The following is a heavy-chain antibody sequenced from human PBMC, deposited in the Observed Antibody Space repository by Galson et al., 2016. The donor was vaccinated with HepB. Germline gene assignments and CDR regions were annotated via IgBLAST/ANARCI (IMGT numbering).Heavy chain of an antibody. J-gene: IGHJ4*02. CDR1: GFTFSSYN. D-gene: IGHD3-22*01. V-gene: IGHV3-48*02. Sequence: SLRLSCAGSGFTFSSYNMNWVRQAPGKGLEWLADISISGSTVYYADSVKGRFTISRDNDKNSVHLQMDSLRDEDTAVYYCAREADFYDSTGYFPPFAYWGQGILVTVSS. CDR2: ISISGSTV. CDR3: AREADFYDSTGYFPPFAY.